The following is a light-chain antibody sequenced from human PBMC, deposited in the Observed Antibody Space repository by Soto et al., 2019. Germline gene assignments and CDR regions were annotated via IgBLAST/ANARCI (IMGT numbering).Light chain of an antibody. J-gene: IGKJ2*01. Sequence: EIVLTQSPATLSLSPGERATLSCRASQSVSSYLAWYQQKPGQAPRLLIYDASNRATGIPARFSGSGSGTDFTLTISSLEPEDFAVYYCQQPYTFGHGTKLEIK. CDR3: QQPYT. CDR1: QSVSSY. CDR2: DAS. V-gene: IGKV3-11*01.